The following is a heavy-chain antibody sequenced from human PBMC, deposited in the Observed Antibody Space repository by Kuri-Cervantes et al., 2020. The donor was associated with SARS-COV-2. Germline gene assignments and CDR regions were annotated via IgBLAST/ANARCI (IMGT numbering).Heavy chain of an antibody. J-gene: IGHJ4*02. V-gene: IGHV4-4*08. Sequence: SETLSLTCTVSGGSISSYYWSWIRQPPGKGLEWIGYIYYSGSTNYNPSLKSRVTISVDTSKNQFSLKLSSVTAADTAVYYCARDRFWALYYFDYWGQGTLVTVSS. D-gene: IGHD3-16*01. CDR1: GGSISSYY. CDR3: ARDRFWALYYFDY. CDR2: IYYSGST.